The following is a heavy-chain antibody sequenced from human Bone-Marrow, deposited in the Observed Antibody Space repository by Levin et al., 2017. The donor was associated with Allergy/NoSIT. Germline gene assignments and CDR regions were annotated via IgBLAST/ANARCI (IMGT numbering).Heavy chain of an antibody. CDR3: AKTEHSGQYSLFDS. CDR2: IYPGDSDA. D-gene: IGHD5-12*01. CDR1: VDSFTGSW. V-gene: IGHV5-51*01. Sequence: GESLKISCTGSVDSFTGSWIGWVRQMPGKGLEYIGAIYPGDSDARYNPSFQGQVTMSVDRSISTAYLQWDSLKASDSAMYFCAKTEHSGQYSLFDSWGQGTLVTVAS. J-gene: IGHJ4*02.